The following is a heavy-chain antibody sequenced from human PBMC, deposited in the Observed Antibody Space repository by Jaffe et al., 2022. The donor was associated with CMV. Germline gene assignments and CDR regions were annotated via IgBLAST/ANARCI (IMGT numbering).Heavy chain of an antibody. V-gene: IGHV1-3*01. CDR3: ARAAITGDTAFDY. J-gene: IGHJ4*02. CDR1: GYTFTSYA. CDR2: INAGNGNT. Sequence: QVQLVQSGAEVKKPGASVKVSCKASGYTFTSYAMHWVRQAPGQRLEWMGWINAGNGNTKYSQKFQGRVTITRDTSASTAYMELSSLRSEDTAVYYCARAAITGDTAFDYWGQGTLVTVSS. D-gene: IGHD1-20*01.